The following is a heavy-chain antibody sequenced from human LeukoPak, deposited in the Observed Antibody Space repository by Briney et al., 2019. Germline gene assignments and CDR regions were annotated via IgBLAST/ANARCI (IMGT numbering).Heavy chain of an antibody. Sequence: SETLSLTCTVSGGSISSYYWSWIRQPPGKGLEWIGYIYYSGSTYYNPSLKSRVTISVDTSKNQFSLKLSSVTAADTAVYYCASLELLTDAFDIWGQGTMVTVSS. D-gene: IGHD1-26*01. J-gene: IGHJ3*02. CDR2: IYYSGST. V-gene: IGHV4-59*06. CDR3: ASLELLTDAFDI. CDR1: GGSISSYY.